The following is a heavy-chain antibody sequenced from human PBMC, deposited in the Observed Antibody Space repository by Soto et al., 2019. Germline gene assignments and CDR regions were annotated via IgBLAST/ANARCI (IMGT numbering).Heavy chain of an antibody. D-gene: IGHD3-9*01. Sequence: GASVKVSCKASGGTFSSYAISWVRQAPGQGLEWMGGIIPIFGTANYAQKFQGRVTITADESTSTAYMELSSLRSEDTAVYYCARDPDDILNGHKWRENMNYWGQGTLVTVSS. CDR2: IIPIFGTA. CDR1: GGTFSSYA. J-gene: IGHJ4*02. V-gene: IGHV1-69*13. CDR3: ARDPDDILNGHKWRENMNY.